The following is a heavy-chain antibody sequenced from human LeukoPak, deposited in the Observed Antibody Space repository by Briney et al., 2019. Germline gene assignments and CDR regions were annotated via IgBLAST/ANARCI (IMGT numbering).Heavy chain of an antibody. CDR2: ISYDGITK. V-gene: IGHV3-30*15. D-gene: IGHD1-1*01. CDR3: ARDMSEKYTADY. J-gene: IGHJ4*02. Sequence: PGRSLRLSCAASGXTFSSHAVHWVRQAPGKGLEWVAFISYDGITKYYSDSVKGRFPISRDNSKNTLYLQMSSLRPEDTAVYYCARDMSEKYTADYWGQGILVTVSS. CDR1: GXTFSSHA.